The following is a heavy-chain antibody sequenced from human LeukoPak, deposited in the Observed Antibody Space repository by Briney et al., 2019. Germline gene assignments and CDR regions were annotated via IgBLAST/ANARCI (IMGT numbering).Heavy chain of an antibody. D-gene: IGHD3-10*01. Sequence: ASVKVSCKASGGTFSSYAISWVRQALDKGLSGWEGSSLSCTANYAQKFQGRVTSTADKSTSTAYMELSSLRSEDTAVYYCARDDRDGSGKFAFDPWGQGTLVTVSS. J-gene: IGHJ5*02. CDR1: GGTFSSYA. V-gene: IGHV1-69*06. CDR2: SSLSCTA. CDR3: ARDDRDGSGKFAFDP.